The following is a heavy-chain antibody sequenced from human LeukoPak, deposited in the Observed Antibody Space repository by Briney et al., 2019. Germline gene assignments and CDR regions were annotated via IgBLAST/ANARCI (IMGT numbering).Heavy chain of an antibody. CDR3: ARGIEVATPYFDY. J-gene: IGHJ4*02. CDR2: INPSGSST. Sequence: ASVKVSCKASGGTFSSYAISWVRQAPGQGLEWMGIINPSGSSTNYAQKFQGRVTMTRDTSTSTVYMELSSLRSEDTAVYYCARGIEVATPYFDYWGQGTLVTVSS. V-gene: IGHV1-46*01. D-gene: IGHD5-12*01. CDR1: GGTFSSYA.